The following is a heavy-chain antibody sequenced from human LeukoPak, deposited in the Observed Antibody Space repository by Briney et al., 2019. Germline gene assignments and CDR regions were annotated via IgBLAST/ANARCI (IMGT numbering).Heavy chain of an antibody. CDR3: ARGRLGAFDI. D-gene: IGHD6-6*01. Sequence: SETLSLTCTVSGGSISSYYWSWIRQPPGKGLEWIGYIYYSGSTYYNPSLKSRVTISVDTSKNQFSLKLSSVTAADTAVYYCARGRLGAFDIWGQGTMVTVSS. J-gene: IGHJ3*02. CDR2: IYYSGST. CDR1: GGSISSYY. V-gene: IGHV4-59*12.